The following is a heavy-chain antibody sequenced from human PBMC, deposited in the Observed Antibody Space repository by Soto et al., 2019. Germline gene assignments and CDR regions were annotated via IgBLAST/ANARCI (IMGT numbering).Heavy chain of an antibody. CDR1: GFTFSDYY. CDR3: ARDRRGIAAAGSHFDY. Sequence: GGSLRLSCAASGFTFSDYYMSWIRQAPGKGLEWVSYISSSSTYTSYADSVKGRFTISRDNAKNSLYLQMNSLRAEDTAVYYCARDRRGIAAAGSHFDYWGQGNLVTVSS. CDR2: ISSSSTYT. J-gene: IGHJ4*02. V-gene: IGHV3-11*05. D-gene: IGHD6-13*01.